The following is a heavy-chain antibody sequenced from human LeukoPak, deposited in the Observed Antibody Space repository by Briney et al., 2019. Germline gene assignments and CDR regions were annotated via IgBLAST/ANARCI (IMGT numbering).Heavy chain of an antibody. D-gene: IGHD4-23*01. CDR2: IYYSGST. CDR3: ATGLRWYSRFDY. J-gene: IGHJ4*02. V-gene: IGHV4-39*01. Sequence: KPSETLSLTCTVSGGSISSSSYYWGWIRQPPGKGLEWIGSIYYSGSTYYNPSLKSRVTISVDTSKNQFSLKLSSVTAADTAVYYCATGLRWYSRFDYWGQGTLVTVSS. CDR1: GGSISSSSYY.